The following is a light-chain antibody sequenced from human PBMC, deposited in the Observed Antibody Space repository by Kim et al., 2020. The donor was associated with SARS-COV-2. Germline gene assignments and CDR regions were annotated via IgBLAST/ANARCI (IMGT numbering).Light chain of an antibody. V-gene: IGKV2-30*01. CDR3: MQSSYWPT. CDR1: QSLLYTDGYTY. Sequence: DVVLTQSPVSLPVSLGQSASISCRSSQSLLYTDGYTYLSWFQQRPGQSPRRLIYQASKRESGVPDRFSGSGSGTDSTLKISRVEAEDVGVYYCMQSSYWPTFGQGTKLEI. CDR2: QAS. J-gene: IGKJ2*01.